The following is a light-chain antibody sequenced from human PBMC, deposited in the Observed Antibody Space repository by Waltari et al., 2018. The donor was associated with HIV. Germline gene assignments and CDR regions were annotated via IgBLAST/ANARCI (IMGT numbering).Light chain of an antibody. CDR3: QQYHNWPFT. Sequence: ERVMTKWPATLSASPGERATLSCRARKDIKHNSAWYQQKPSQAPRPLIHGASTTDTAISARFSGSGSGTEFSLTIGSLQSEDFAVYYCQQYHNWPFTFGPGTRVEMK. J-gene: IGKJ3*01. V-gene: IGKV3-15*01. CDR1: KDIKHN. CDR2: GAS.